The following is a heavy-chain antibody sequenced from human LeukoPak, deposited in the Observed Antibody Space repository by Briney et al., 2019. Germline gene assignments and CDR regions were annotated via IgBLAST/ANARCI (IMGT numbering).Heavy chain of an antibody. V-gene: IGHV4-34*01. D-gene: IGHD3-22*01. CDR2: ITPSGST. Sequence: SETLSLTCAVYGGSFNGYLWTWIRQPPGKRLEWIGKITPSGSTNYNPSLKSRVTISVDTSKSQFSLKLSSVTAADTAVYYCARGHDDNYYYYSMDVWGRGITVTVSS. CDR1: GGSFNGYL. CDR3: ARGHDDNYYYYSMDV. J-gene: IGHJ6*03.